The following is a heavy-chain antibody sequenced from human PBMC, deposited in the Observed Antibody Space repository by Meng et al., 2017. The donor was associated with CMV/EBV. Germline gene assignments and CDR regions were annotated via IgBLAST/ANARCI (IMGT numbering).Heavy chain of an antibody. J-gene: IGHJ4*02. D-gene: IGHD2-21*02. V-gene: IGHV4-30-4*01. CDR2: IKYNGST. Sequence: QLQRTGPRRVKPQQTRARTGRGSSGSDSSGDYYVVLIRTPLCIDLAWIGYIKYNGSTDYNPSLKIQVTMSVDTSRNQFSLKLISVTASDTAVYYCAREGDNPFDYWGQGTLVTVSS. CDR1: SGSDSSGDYY. CDR3: AREGDNPFDY.